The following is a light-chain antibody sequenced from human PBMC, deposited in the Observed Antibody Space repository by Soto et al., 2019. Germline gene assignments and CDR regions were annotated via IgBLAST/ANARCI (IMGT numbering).Light chain of an antibody. CDR2: AAS. J-gene: IGKJ1*01. CDR3: LQDHDDSWT. CDR1: QSISSY. Sequence: IQMTQSPSSLSASVGDRVTITCRASQSISSYLNWYQQKPGKAPTLLIYAASNLQSGVPSRFRGSRSGTEFTLTVSSLKPEDFATYYCLQDHDDSWTFGQGPKVDIK. V-gene: IGKV1-6*01.